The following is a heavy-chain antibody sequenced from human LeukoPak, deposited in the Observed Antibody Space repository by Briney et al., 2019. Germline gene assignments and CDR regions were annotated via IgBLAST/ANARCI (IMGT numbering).Heavy chain of an antibody. V-gene: IGHV3-64D*06. J-gene: IGHJ4*02. CDR3: VKMYEALDDY. D-gene: IGHD2-8*01. CDR1: GFTFSSYA. CDR2: ISSNGGST. Sequence: PGGSLRLSCSASGFTFSSYAMHWVRQAPGKGLEYVSAISSNGGSTYYADSVKGRFTISRDNSKNTLYLQMSSLRAEDTVVYYCVKMYEALDDYWGQGTLVTVSS.